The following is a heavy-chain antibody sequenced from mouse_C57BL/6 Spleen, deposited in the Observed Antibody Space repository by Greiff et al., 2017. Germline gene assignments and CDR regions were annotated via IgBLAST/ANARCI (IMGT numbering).Heavy chain of an antibody. J-gene: IGHJ1*03. CDR3: ATNWDWYFDV. Sequence: EVQLVESGPGLVKPSQSLSLTCSVTGYSITSGYYWNWIRQFPGNKLEWLGYISYDGSNNYNPSLKNRISITRDTSKNQFFLKLNSVTTEDTATYYCATNWDWYFDVWGTGTTVTVSS. D-gene: IGHD4-1*01. CDR1: GYSITSGYY. V-gene: IGHV3-6*01. CDR2: ISYDGSN.